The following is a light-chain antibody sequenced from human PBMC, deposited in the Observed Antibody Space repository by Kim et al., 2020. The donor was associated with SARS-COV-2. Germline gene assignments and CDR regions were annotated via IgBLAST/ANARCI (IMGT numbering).Light chain of an antibody. J-gene: IGKJ1*01. CDR1: QTINIW. CDR2: DAS. Sequence: GDRVTITCRASQTINIWLAWYQQKPGKAPNLLIYDASILESGVPSRFSGSGSGTQFTLTISSLQPDDFATYYCQEYKSDSWTFGRRTKVEIK. V-gene: IGKV1-5*01. CDR3: QEYKSDSWT.